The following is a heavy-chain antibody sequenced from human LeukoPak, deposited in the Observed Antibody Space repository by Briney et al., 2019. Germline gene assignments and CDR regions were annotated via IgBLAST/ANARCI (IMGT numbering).Heavy chain of an antibody. D-gene: IGHD1-1*01. J-gene: IGHJ4*02. CDR3: ANEVRPNDY. CDR1: GFAFSSHA. CDR2: IDISGGST. Sequence: PGGSLRLSCAASGFAFSSHAMCWVRQAPGKGLEWVSSIDISGGSTYYADPAEGRFTISRDNSKNTLYLQMNGLRVEDTALYYCANEVRPNDYWGQGTLVTVSS. V-gene: IGHV3-23*01.